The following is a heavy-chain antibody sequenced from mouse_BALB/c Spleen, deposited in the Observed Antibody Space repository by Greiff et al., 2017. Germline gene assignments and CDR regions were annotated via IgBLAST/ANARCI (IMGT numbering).Heavy chain of an antibody. Sequence: VMLVESGAELAKPGASVKMSCKASGYTFTSYWMHWVKQRPGQGLEWIGYINPSTGYTEYNQKFKDKATLTADKSSSTAYMQLSSLTSEDSAVYYCAKGITTRYAMDYWGQGTSVTVSS. CDR2: INPSTGYT. CDR3: AKGITTRYAMDY. J-gene: IGHJ4*01. CDR1: GYTFTSYW. D-gene: IGHD1-2*01. V-gene: IGHV1-7*01.